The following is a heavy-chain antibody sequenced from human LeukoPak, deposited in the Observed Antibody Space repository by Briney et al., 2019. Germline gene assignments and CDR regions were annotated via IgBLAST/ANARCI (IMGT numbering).Heavy chain of an antibody. D-gene: IGHD3-10*01. CDR2: MNPNNGNT. Sequence: ASVKVSCKASGFTFTSYDINWVRQASGQGLEWMGWMNPNNGNTSYAQKLQGRVTVTGDTSTSTVYMELSGLRSEDAAIYYCARTMVRGVNHYFDYWGQGTLVTVSS. CDR1: GFTFTSYD. CDR3: ARTMVRGVNHYFDY. V-gene: IGHV1-8*01. J-gene: IGHJ4*02.